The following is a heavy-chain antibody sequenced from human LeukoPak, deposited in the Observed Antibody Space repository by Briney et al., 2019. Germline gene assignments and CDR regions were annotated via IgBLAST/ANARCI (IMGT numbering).Heavy chain of an antibody. CDR2: IIPIFGTA. Sequence: SVKVSCKASGGTFSSYAISWVRQAPGQGLEWMGGIIPIFGTASYAQKFQGRVTITADESTSTAYMELSSLRSEDTAVYYCARVTDGGNSGDYWGQGTLVTVSS. CDR1: GGTFSSYA. D-gene: IGHD4-23*01. V-gene: IGHV1-69*13. CDR3: ARVTDGGNSGDY. J-gene: IGHJ4*02.